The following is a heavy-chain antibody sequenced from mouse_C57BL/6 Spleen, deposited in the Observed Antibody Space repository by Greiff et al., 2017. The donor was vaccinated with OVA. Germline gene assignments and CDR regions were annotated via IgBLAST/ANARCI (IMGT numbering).Heavy chain of an antibody. CDR1: GFTFSSYG. CDR3: ARRREGYFDV. Sequence: EVQLVESGGDLVKPGGSLKLSCAASGFTFSSYGMSWVRQTPDKRLEWVATISSGGSYTYYPDSVKGRFTISRDNAKNTLYLQMSSLKSEDTAMYYCARRREGYFDVWRTGTTVTVSS. J-gene: IGHJ1*03. CDR2: ISSGGSYT. V-gene: IGHV5-6*01.